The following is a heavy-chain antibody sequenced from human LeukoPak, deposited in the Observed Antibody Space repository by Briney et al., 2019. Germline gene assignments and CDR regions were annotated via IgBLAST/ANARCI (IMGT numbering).Heavy chain of an antibody. Sequence: SETLSLTCTVSGGSISSGGYYWSWIRHHPGKGLEWIGYIQYNGNTYYNPSLKSRVTISVDTSKNHFSLKLSSVTAADTAVFYCARGAMGGANWFGPWGQGTLVTVSS. CDR3: ARGAMGGANWFGP. J-gene: IGHJ5*02. CDR2: IQYNGNT. V-gene: IGHV4-31*03. D-gene: IGHD5-18*01. CDR1: GGSISSGGYY.